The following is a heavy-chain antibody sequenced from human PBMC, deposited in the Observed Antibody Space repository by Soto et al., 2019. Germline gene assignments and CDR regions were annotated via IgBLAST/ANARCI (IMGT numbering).Heavy chain of an antibody. Sequence: GGSLRLSCAASGFTFSSYSMNWVRQAPGKGLEWVSSISSSSSYIYYADSVKGRFTISRDNSKNTLYLQMNSLRAEDTAVYYCARSQHSSSLPVFDYWGQGTLVTVSS. V-gene: IGHV3-21*01. J-gene: IGHJ4*02. CDR3: ARSQHSSSLPVFDY. D-gene: IGHD6-13*01. CDR2: ISSSSSYI. CDR1: GFTFSSYS.